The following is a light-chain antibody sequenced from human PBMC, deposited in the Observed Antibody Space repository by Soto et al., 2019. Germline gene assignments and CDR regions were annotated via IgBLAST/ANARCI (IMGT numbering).Light chain of an antibody. CDR3: QQYHLYWT. CDR2: GAS. CDR1: QRIATW. Sequence: DIQMTQSPSTLSASVGDRVTITCRASQRIATWLAWYQHQPGSAPKLLIYGASTLQSGVPSRFSGSGSGAEFTLTIDNLQPEGFATYYCQQYHLYWTFGPGTKVDI. J-gene: IGKJ1*01. V-gene: IGKV1-5*01.